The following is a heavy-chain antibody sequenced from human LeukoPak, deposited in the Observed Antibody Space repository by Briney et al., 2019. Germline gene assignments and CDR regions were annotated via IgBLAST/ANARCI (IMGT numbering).Heavy chain of an antibody. CDR2: IYYSGST. Sequence: SETLSLTCTVSGGSISSYYWSWIRQPPGKGLEWIGYIYYSGSTNYNPSLKSRVTISVDTSKNQFSLKLSSATAADTAVYYCARDSYSNYGNWFDPWGQGTLVTVSS. V-gene: IGHV4-59*01. CDR3: ARDSYSNYGNWFDP. D-gene: IGHD4-11*01. J-gene: IGHJ5*02. CDR1: GGSISSYY.